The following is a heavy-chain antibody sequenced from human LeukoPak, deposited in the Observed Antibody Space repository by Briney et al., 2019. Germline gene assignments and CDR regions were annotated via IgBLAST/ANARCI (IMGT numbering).Heavy chain of an antibody. CDR3: ARDSHNYACDY. Sequence: ASVKVSCKTSGYSFTNYYIQWVRLAPGQGPEYMGISYPSAGNAIYAQKFRGRVTMTRDTSTSTVYMELSSLTSEDTAVYYCARDSHNYACDYWGQGTLVTVSS. CDR1: GYSFTNYY. V-gene: IGHV1-46*01. D-gene: IGHD4-11*01. CDR2: SYPSAGNA. J-gene: IGHJ4*02.